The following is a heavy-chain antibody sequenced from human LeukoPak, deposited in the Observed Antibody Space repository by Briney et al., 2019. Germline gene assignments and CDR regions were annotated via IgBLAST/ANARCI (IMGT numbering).Heavy chain of an antibody. CDR1: GFTFSNYA. V-gene: IGHV3-30-3*01. CDR3: AKDFFDKNYYDTNDYYFDY. Sequence: GGSLRLPCAASGFTFSNYAMHWVRQAPGKGLEWVAVISYDGSNKYYADSVKGRFTISRDDSKNTLYLQVNSLRTEDTALYYCAKDFFDKNYYDTNDYYFDYWGQGTLVTVSS. CDR2: ISYDGSNK. D-gene: IGHD3-22*01. J-gene: IGHJ4*02.